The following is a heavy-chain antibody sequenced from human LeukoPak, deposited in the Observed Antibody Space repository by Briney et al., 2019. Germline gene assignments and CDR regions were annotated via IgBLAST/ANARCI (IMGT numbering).Heavy chain of an antibody. V-gene: IGHV3-7*01. CDR1: GFTFNSYW. CDR3: ARGFWRGPFDY. J-gene: IGHJ4*02. Sequence: GGSLRLSCAASGFTFNSYWMSWVRQAPGKGLEWVANIKQDGSEKYYVDSVKGRSTISRDNAKNSLYLQMNSLRAEDTAVYYCARGFWRGPFDYWGQGTLVTVSS. CDR2: IKQDGSEK. D-gene: IGHD1-26*01.